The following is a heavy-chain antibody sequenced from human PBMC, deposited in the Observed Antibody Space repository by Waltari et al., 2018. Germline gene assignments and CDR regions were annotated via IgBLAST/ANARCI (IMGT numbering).Heavy chain of an antibody. CDR1: GGSISSSSYY. CDR3: AKTVVYYWYFDL. J-gene: IGHJ2*01. D-gene: IGHD2-8*02. CDR2: IYYSGST. V-gene: IGHV4-39*01. Sequence: QLQLQESGPGLVKPSETLSLTCTVSGGSISSSSYYWGWIRHPPGKGLEWIGSIYYSGSTYYNPSLKSRVTISVETSKNQFSLKLSSVTAADTAVYYCAKTVVYYWYFDLWGRGTLVTVSS.